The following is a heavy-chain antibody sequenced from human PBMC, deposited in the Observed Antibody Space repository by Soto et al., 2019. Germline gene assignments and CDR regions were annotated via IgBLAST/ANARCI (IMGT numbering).Heavy chain of an antibody. V-gene: IGHV4-31*03. CDR3: ARAKTRGYSYGGWDY. CDR2: IYYSGST. Sequence: QVQLQESGPGLVKPSQTLSLPCTVSGGSISSGGYYWSWIRQHPGKGLEWIGYIYYSGSTYYNPSLLSRVTISVDTLKNHCSLKLSSVTAADTAVYYCARAKTRGYSYGGWDYWGQGTLVTVSS. D-gene: IGHD5-18*01. CDR1: GGSISSGGYY. J-gene: IGHJ4*02.